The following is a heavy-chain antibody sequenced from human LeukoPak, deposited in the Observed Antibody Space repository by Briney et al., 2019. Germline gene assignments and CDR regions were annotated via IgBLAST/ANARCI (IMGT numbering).Heavy chain of an antibody. CDR3: ARVVYYFDRSGYFDS. CDR1: GYTFTGYY. Sequence: ASVKVSCKASGYTFTGYYMHWVRQAPGQGLEWMGWINPNSGGTNYAQKFQGRVTMTRDTSISTAYMELSRLRSDDTAVYYCARVVYYFDRSGYFDSWGQGTLVTVSS. D-gene: IGHD3-22*01. J-gene: IGHJ4*02. CDR2: INPNSGGT. V-gene: IGHV1-2*02.